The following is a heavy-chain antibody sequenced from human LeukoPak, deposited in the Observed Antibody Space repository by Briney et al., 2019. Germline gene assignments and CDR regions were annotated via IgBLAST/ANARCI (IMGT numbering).Heavy chain of an antibody. CDR1: GYSISSGYY. CDR2: IYHSGST. V-gene: IGHV4-38-2*02. D-gene: IGHD4-17*01. CDR3: ATLPGGVTTPNPS. J-gene: IGHJ5*02. Sequence: PSETLSLTCTVSGYSISSGYYWGWIRQPPGKGLEWIGSIYHSGSTYYNPSLKSRLTISADTSKNQFSLRLSSVTAADTAVYYCATLPGGVTTPNPSWGQGTLVTVSS.